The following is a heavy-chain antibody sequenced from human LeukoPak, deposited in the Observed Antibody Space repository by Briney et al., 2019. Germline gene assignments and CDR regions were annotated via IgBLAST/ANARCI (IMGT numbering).Heavy chain of an antibody. CDR1: GFTFGSYG. J-gene: IGHJ4*02. CDR2: ISYDGSTK. Sequence: GKSLRLSCAASGFTFGSYGVHRVRQAPGKGLEWVTYISYDGSTKYYADSVTGRFTIFRDNSKNTVSLQMDSLTVEDTAVYYCARDRSGYYSTDYWGQGTLVTVSS. D-gene: IGHD3-22*01. V-gene: IGHV3-30-3*01. CDR3: ARDRSGYYSTDY.